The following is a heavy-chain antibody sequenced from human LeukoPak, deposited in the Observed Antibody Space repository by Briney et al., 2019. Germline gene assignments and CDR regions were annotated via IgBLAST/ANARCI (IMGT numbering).Heavy chain of an antibody. J-gene: IGHJ4*02. CDR3: ARGFYSPHY. D-gene: IGHD4-11*01. CDR1: GGSISSDY. CDR2: IYYSGRT. V-gene: IGHV4-59*01. Sequence: SETLSLTCTVSGGSISSDYWSWIRQPPGKGLEWIGYIYYSGRTYYNPSLKSRITISVDTSKNQFSLKLSSVTAADTAVYYCARGFYSPHYWGQGTLVTVSS.